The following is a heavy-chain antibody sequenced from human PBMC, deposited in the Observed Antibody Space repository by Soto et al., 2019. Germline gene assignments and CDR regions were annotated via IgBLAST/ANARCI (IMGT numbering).Heavy chain of an antibody. CDR3: AKELWDSSGYYYYYGMDV. Sequence: GGSLRLSCAASGFTFSSYAMSWVRQAPGKGLEWVSAISGSGGSTYYADSVKGRFTISRDNSKNTLYLQMNSLRAEDTAVYYCAKELWDSSGYYYYYGMDVWGQGTTVTVSS. CDR2: ISGSGGST. D-gene: IGHD3-22*01. J-gene: IGHJ6*02. CDR1: GFTFSSYA. V-gene: IGHV3-23*01.